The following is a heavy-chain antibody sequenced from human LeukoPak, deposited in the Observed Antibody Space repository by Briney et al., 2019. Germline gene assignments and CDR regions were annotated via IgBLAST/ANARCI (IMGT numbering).Heavy chain of an antibody. V-gene: IGHV3-15*01. Sequence: PGGSLRLSCAASGFTFSNAWMSWVRQAPGKGLEWVGRIKSNTDGGTTDYAAPVKGRFTISRDDSKNTLYLQMNSLKTEDTAVYYCTTDLSSWYEDYWGQGTLVTVSS. CDR3: TTDLSSWYEDY. D-gene: IGHD6-13*01. CDR1: GFTFSNAW. J-gene: IGHJ4*02. CDR2: IKSNTDGGTT.